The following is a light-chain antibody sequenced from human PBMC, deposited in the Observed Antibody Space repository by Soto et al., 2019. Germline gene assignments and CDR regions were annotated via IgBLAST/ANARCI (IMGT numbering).Light chain of an antibody. J-gene: IGLJ1*01. CDR3: CSHAGSSNYV. V-gene: IGLV2-23*01. CDR1: SSDVGSRNL. CDR2: EAS. Sequence: QSALTQPASVAGSPGQSITISCTGTSSDVGSRNLVSWYQQYPGKAPKLIIFEASKRPSGASNRFSGSKSGSTASLTISGLQAEDEADYYCCSHAGSSNYVFGTGTKVTVL.